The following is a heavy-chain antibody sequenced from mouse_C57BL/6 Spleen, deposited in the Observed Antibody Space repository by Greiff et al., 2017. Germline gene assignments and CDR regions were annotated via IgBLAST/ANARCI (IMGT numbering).Heavy chain of an antibody. CDR1: GYTFTDYE. D-gene: IGHD2-5*01. Sequence: QVQLQQSGAELVRPGASVTLSCKASGYTFTDYEMHWVKQTPVHGLEWIGAIDPETGGTAYNQKFKGKAILTADKSSSTAYMELRSLTSEDSAVYYCTGKGYSNFFDYGGQGTTLTVSS. J-gene: IGHJ2*01. V-gene: IGHV1-15*01. CDR3: TGKGYSNFFDY. CDR2: IDPETGGT.